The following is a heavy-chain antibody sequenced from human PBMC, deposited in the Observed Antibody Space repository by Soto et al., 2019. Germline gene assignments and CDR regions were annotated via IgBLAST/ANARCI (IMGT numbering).Heavy chain of an antibody. V-gene: IGHV4-30-4*01. Sequence: SETLSLTCTVSGGSISSGDYYWSWIRQPPGKGLEWIGYIYYSGSTYYNPSLKSRVTISVDTSKNQFSLKLSSVTAADTAVYYCASTGYDKLSPAISPLDYWGQGTLVTVSS. CDR2: IYYSGST. CDR1: GGSISSGDYY. J-gene: IGHJ4*02. CDR3: ASTGYDKLSPAISPLDY. D-gene: IGHD5-12*01.